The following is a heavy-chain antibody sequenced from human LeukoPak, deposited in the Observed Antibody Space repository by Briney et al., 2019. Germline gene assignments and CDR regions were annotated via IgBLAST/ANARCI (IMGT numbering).Heavy chain of an antibody. CDR3: ASSSSWSYNWFDP. CDR1: GGTFSSYA. Sequence: SVTVSCTASGGTFSSYAISWVRQAPGQGLEWMGGIIPIFGTANYAQKFQGRVTITADESTSTAYMELSSLRSEDTAVYYCASSSSWSYNWFDPWGQGTLVTVSS. V-gene: IGHV1-69*13. J-gene: IGHJ5*02. D-gene: IGHD6-13*01. CDR2: IIPIFGTA.